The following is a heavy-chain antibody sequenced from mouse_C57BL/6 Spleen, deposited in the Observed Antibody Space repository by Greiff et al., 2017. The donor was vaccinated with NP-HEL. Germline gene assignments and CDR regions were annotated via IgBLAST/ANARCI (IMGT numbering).Heavy chain of an antibody. CDR1: GYTFTSYW. Sequence: QVQLQQSGAELVKPGASVKLSCKASGYTFTSYWMHWVKQRPGQGLEWIGMIHPNSGSTNYNEKFKSKATLTVDKSSSTAYMQLSSLTSEDSAVYYCARWYYYGSAWFAYWGQGTLVTVSA. D-gene: IGHD1-1*01. CDR3: ARWYYYGSAWFAY. V-gene: IGHV1-64*01. CDR2: IHPNSGST. J-gene: IGHJ3*01.